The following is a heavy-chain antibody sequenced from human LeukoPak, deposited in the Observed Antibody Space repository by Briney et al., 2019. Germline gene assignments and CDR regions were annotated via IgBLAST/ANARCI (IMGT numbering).Heavy chain of an antibody. Sequence: SETLSLTCAVSGVSFDDYYWSWVRQTLGKGLEWLGEINHSGYTNDSPSLKSRVTLSIDTSRQQFSLNLRSVTVADAGIYYCTRMTTGHDYWGQGTLVTVSS. CDR2: INHSGYT. J-gene: IGHJ4*02. V-gene: IGHV4-34*01. CDR3: TRMTTGHDY. CDR1: GVSFDDYY. D-gene: IGHD4-17*01.